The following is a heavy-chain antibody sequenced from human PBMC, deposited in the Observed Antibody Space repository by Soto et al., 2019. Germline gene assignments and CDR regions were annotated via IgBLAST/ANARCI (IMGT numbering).Heavy chain of an antibody. V-gene: IGHV4-59*01. J-gene: IGHJ4*02. D-gene: IGHD5-12*01. CDR3: AREGNLGRWLQPLDF. CDR1: GYSIRAYS. CDR2: IHYNGNT. Sequence: ASGTLSLTCTVSGYSIRAYSWSWVRQPPGKGLEWIGNIHYNGNTKYSPSLKSRVTMSVDTSKNHFSLRLISVTAADTAIYFCAREGNLGRWLQPLDFWGQGTLVTVSS.